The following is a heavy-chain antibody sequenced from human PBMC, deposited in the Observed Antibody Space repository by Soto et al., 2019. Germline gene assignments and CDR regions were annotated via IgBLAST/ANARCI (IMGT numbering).Heavy chain of an antibody. D-gene: IGHD5-18*01. Sequence: SGPTLVNPTQTLTLTCTFSGFSLSTSGVGVGWIRQPPGKALEWLALIYWNDDKRYSPSPKSRLTITKDTSKNQVVLTMTNMDPVDTATYYCAHRRDTAMPEEYFDYWGQGTLVTVSS. J-gene: IGHJ4*02. V-gene: IGHV2-5*01. CDR1: GFSLSTSGVG. CDR3: AHRRDTAMPEEYFDY. CDR2: IYWNDDK.